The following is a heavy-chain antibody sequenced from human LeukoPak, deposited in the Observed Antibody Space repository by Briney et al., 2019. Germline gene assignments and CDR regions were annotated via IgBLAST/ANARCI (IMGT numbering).Heavy chain of an antibody. D-gene: IGHD3-22*01. J-gene: IGHJ4*02. CDR3: ARDPKDDTSGYYYFVY. V-gene: IGHV1-46*01. CDR1: GYTFTKYY. CDR2: INPRGGST. Sequence: ASVKVSCKASGYTFTKYYIHWVRQAPGQGLEWMGIINPRGGSTIYSQKFQGRVAMTRDMSTSTVYMELSSLRSEDTALYYCARDPKDDTSGYYYFVYWGQGTLVTVSS.